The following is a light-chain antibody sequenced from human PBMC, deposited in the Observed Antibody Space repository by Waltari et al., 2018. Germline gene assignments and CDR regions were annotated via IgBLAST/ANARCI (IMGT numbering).Light chain of an antibody. Sequence: HLVLTQSPSASASLAASVKLTCSLPGDYSGYAIAWPQQHPRKGLRHLMTVNGDGSHEKGDGVSERFSGSSSDLDRYLIISRLQSDDEADYFCQTWGTGIQVFGGGTRLTVL. CDR1: GDYSGYA. J-gene: IGLJ2*01. V-gene: IGLV4-69*01. CDR2: VNGDGSH. CDR3: QTWGTGIQV.